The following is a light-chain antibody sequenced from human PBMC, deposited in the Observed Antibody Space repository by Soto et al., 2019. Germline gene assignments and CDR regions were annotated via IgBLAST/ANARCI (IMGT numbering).Light chain of an antibody. V-gene: IGLV2-8*01. CDR2: EAT. CDR3: SSYADLNNLV. CDR1: SSDVGSCDC. Sequence: QSALTQPPSASGSPGQSVTISCTGTSSDVGSCDCVSWYQQHPGKAPKLMIYEATKRPSGVPDRFSGSKSGSTASLTVSGHQAEDEADYYCSSYADLNNLVFGGGTKLTVL. J-gene: IGLJ2*01.